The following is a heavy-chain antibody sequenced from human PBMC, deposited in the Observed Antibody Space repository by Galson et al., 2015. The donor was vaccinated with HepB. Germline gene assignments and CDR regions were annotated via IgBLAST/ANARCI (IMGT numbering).Heavy chain of an antibody. CDR2: IWYDGSNK. Sequence: SLRLSCAASGFTFSSYGMHWVRQAPGKGLEWVAVIWYDGSNKYYADSVKGRFTISRDNSKNTLYLQMNSLRAEDTAVYYCASPDYGADLDAFDIWGQGTMVTVSS. D-gene: IGHD4-17*01. V-gene: IGHV3-33*01. CDR1: GFTFSSYG. J-gene: IGHJ3*02. CDR3: ASPDYGADLDAFDI.